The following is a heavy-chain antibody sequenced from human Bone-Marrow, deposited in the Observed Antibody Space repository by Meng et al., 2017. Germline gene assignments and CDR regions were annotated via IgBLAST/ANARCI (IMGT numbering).Heavy chain of an antibody. CDR2: INPKSGDT. D-gene: IGHD6-13*01. V-gene: IGHV1-2*06. Sequence: QVPLVQCGAEVKKPGASVKVSCKASGYTFPAYWLHWVRRAPGQGLEWMGRINPKSGDTHYAQRFQGRVTMTGDTSISTAYMELSGLRSDDTAMYYCARDEDISAAGKLFGDYWGQGTLVTVSS. CDR1: GYTFPAYW. J-gene: IGHJ4*02. CDR3: ARDEDISAAGKLFGDY.